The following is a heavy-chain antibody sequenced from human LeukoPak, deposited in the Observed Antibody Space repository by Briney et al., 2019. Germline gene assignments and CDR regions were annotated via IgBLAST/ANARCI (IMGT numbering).Heavy chain of an antibody. CDR2: INPSGGST. CDR1: GYTFTSYY. J-gene: IGHJ3*02. Sequence: ASVKVSCKASGYTFTSYYMHWVRQAPGQGREWMGIINPSGGSTSYAQKFQGRVTMTRDTSTSTVYMELSSLRSEDTAVYYCARDVDWNDAFPDDAFDIWGQGTMVTVSS. CDR3: ARDVDWNDAFPDDAFDI. V-gene: IGHV1-46*01. D-gene: IGHD1-1*01.